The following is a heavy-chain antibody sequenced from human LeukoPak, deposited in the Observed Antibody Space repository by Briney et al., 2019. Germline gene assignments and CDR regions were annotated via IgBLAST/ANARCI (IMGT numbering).Heavy chain of an antibody. D-gene: IGHD3-10*01. J-gene: IGHJ4*02. Sequence: ASVRVSCKASGYTFTGYYMHWVRQAPGQGLEWMGWINPNSGGTNYAQKFQGRVTMTRDTSISTAYMELSRLRSDDTAVYYCARDRAQFHPLNYWGQGTLVTVSS. CDR3: ARDRAQFHPLNY. CDR1: GYTFTGYY. CDR2: INPNSGGT. V-gene: IGHV1-2*02.